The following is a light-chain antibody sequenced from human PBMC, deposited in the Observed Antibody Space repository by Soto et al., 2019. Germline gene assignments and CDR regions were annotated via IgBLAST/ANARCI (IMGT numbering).Light chain of an antibody. CDR1: QGIRKD. J-gene: IGKJ1*01. CDR2: DAS. Sequence: AIQMTQSPSSLSASVGDRVTITCRASQGIRKDLGWYQVKPGKAPKVLIFDASSLESGVPSRFSGSGSATEFTLTISSLQPDDFATYYCQQYSTYPWTFGQGTKV. V-gene: IGKV1-13*02. CDR3: QQYSTYPWT.